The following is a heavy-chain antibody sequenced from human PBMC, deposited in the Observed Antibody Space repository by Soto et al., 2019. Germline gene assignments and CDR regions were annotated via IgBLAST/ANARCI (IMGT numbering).Heavy chain of an antibody. CDR3: ARVLLRYFDWLLSRYYYYGMDV. CDR1: GYTFTSYG. J-gene: IGHJ6*02. CDR2: ISAYNGNT. V-gene: IGHV1-18*01. Sequence: ASVKVSCKASGYTFTSYGISWVRQAPGQGLEWMGWISAYNGNTNYAQKLQGRVTMTTDTSTSTAYMELRSLRSDDTAVYYCARVLLRYFDWLLSRYYYYGMDVWGQGTTVTVSS. D-gene: IGHD3-9*01.